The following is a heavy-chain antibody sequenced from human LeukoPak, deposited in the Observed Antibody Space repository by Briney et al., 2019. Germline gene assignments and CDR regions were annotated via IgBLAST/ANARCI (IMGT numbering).Heavy chain of an antibody. D-gene: IGHD2-21*02. CDR3: AKDQADCGGDCHPWGAFDI. J-gene: IGHJ3*02. CDR2: ISGSGGST. Sequence: GTPSLSRAVSLVTSRAYAMSSGRQAPGKGREWVSDISGSGGSTSYADSGKGRFTIPRDNSKNRLYLQLNSLRSEATAVYYVAKDQADCGGDCHPWGAFDIWGQGTMVTVSS. V-gene: IGHV3-23*01. CDR1: LVTSRAYA.